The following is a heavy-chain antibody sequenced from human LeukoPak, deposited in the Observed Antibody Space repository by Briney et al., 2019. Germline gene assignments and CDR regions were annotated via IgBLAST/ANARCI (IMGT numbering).Heavy chain of an antibody. CDR1: GFSFGDYS. J-gene: IGHJ5*01. CDR3: ARRSQTMFDS. Sequence: AGGSLRLSCAASGFSFGDYSMHWVRQAPGKGLEWVSSISRSSFDMDYEDSVKGRFIVSRDNAKSSLFLQMNSLRVEDTAVYYRARRSQTMFDSWGQGTLVTVSS. V-gene: IGHV3-21*01. CDR2: ISRSSFDM.